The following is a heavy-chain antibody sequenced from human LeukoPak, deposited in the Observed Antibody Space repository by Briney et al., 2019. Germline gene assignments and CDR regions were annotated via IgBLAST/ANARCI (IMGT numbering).Heavy chain of an antibody. J-gene: IGHJ5*02. CDR3: ASAVAGTYWFDP. D-gene: IGHD6-19*01. CDR1: GYTFTSYY. V-gene: IGHV1-46*01. CDR2: INPSGGST. Sequence: ASVKVSCKASGYTFTSYYMHWVRQAPGQGLEWMGIINPSGGSTSYAQKFQGRVTMTRDTSTSTVYMELSSLRSEDTAVYYCASAVAGTYWFDPWGQGTLVTVSS.